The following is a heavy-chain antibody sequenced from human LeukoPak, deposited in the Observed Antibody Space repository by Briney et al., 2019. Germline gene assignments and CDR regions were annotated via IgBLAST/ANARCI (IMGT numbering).Heavy chain of an antibody. CDR1: GFTFGDYA. V-gene: IGHV3-49*04. J-gene: IGHJ6*03. Sequence: PGGSLRLSCTASGFTFGDYAMSWVRKAPGRGREGVGFIRGKAYGGTTEYAASVKGRFTISRDDSKSIAYLQMNSLKTEDTAVYYCTRGEQWLEYYYYYYMDVWGKGTTVTVSS. CDR2: IRGKAYGGTT. CDR3: TRGEQWLEYYYYYYMDV. D-gene: IGHD6-19*01.